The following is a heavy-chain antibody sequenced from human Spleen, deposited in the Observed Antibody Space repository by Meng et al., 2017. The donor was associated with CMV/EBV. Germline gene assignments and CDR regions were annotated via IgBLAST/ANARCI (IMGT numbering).Heavy chain of an antibody. CDR2: ISSFTGDA. CDR3: TRGAGSRAFWSGSTTFDY. V-gene: IGHV1-18*01. Sequence: GYTFSNYGISWVRQAPGQGLEWMGWISSFTGDANYAQKFQGRVTMTTDTSTRSAYMELRSLRSNDTAVYYCTRGAGSRAFWSGSTTFDYWGQGTLVTVSS. D-gene: IGHD3-3*01. CDR1: GYTFSNYG. J-gene: IGHJ4*02.